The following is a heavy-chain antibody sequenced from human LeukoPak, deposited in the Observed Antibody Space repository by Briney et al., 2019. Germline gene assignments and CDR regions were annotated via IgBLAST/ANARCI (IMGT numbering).Heavy chain of an antibody. D-gene: IGHD4-17*01. V-gene: IGHV1-69*04. CDR2: IIPILGIA. CDR1: GYTFTGYY. J-gene: IGHJ4*02. Sequence: SVKVSCKASGYTFTGYYMHWVRQAPGQGLEWMGRIIPILGIANYAQKFQGRVTITADKSTSTAYMELSSLRSEDTAVYYCARETYGDYGDYFDYWGQGTLVTVSS. CDR3: ARETYGDYGDYFDY.